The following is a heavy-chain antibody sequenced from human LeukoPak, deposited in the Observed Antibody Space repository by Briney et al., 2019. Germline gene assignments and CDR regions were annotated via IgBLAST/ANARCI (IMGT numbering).Heavy chain of an antibody. CDR1: GFTVFNYW. J-gene: IGHJ4*02. CDR2: INLDGSQK. D-gene: IGHD4-11*01. Sequence: GGSLRLSCAASGFTVFNYWMSWVRQAPGKGLEWVANINLDGSQKYYVDSLKGRFTISRDNAKNSLYLQMDSLRVEDTAVYYCARDTPDYTNWDYFDYWGQGTLVTVSS. CDR3: ARDTPDYTNWDYFDY. V-gene: IGHV3-7*01.